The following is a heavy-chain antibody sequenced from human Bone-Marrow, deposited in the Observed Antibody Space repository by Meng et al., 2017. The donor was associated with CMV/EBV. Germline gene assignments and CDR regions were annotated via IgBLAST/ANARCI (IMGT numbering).Heavy chain of an antibody. V-gene: IGHV3-30*04. D-gene: IGHD3-16*01. Sequence: LSLTCAASGFTFSSYAMHWVRQAPGKGLEWVAVISYDGSNKYYADSVKGRFTITRDNSKNTLYLQMNSLRAEDTAVYYRASWGRGMDVWGQGTTVTVSS. CDR3: ASWGRGMDV. J-gene: IGHJ6*02. CDR1: GFTFSSYA. CDR2: ISYDGSNK.